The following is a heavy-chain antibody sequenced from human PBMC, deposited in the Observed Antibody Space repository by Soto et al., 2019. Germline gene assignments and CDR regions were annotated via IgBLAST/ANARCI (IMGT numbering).Heavy chain of an antibody. V-gene: IGHV4-59*01. Sequence: SETLSLTCTVSGGSISSYYWSWIRQPPGKGLEWIGYIYYSGSTNYNPSLKSRVTISVDTSKNQFSLKLSSVTAADTAVYYCAGYCSSTSCHKDAFDIWGQGTMVTVSS. CDR2: IYYSGST. CDR1: GGSISSYY. D-gene: IGHD2-2*01. J-gene: IGHJ3*02. CDR3: AGYCSSTSCHKDAFDI.